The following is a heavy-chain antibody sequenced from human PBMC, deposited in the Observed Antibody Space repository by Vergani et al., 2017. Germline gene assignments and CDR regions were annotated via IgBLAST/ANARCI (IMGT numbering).Heavy chain of an antibody. V-gene: IGHV4-39*01. CDR1: GDSVISTDYH. Sequence: QVQLQESGPGLVKPSETLSLTCTVSGDSVISTDYHWGWIRQPPGKGLEWIGSMDYSGSTSYNPSLESRISISFETPKNQFSLRLTSVTAADTAVYYCARLIYPYXSSAYYYYYYYMDVWGKGTTVTVSS. CDR2: MDYSGST. J-gene: IGHJ6*03. D-gene: IGHD6-13*01. CDR3: ARLIYPYXSSAYYYYYYYMDV.